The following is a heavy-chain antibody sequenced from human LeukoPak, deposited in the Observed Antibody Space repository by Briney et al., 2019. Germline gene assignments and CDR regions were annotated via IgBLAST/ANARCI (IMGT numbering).Heavy chain of an antibody. CDR3: ATDLNWVAY. CDR1: GITNYW. Sequence: PGESLRLSCVGSGITNYWMTWVRQAPGKGLESEANINQDSSERYYLDSVKGRFTISRDNTKSSLFLQMNSLRVEDTGIYYCATDLNWVAYWGQGARVTVSS. CDR2: INQDSSER. J-gene: IGHJ4*02. V-gene: IGHV3-7*01. D-gene: IGHD3-16*01.